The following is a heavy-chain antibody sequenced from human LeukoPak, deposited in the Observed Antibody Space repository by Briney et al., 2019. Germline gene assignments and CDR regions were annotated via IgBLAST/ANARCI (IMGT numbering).Heavy chain of an antibody. CDR3: ARRFAVNPRYAFDI. CDR1: GGSISSGGYS. J-gene: IGHJ3*02. Sequence: ASQTLSLTCAVSGGSISSGGYSWSWIRQPPGKGLEWIGYIYHSGSTYYNPSLKSRVTISVDRSKNQFSLKLSSVTAADTAVYYCARRFAVNPRYAFDIWGQGTMVTVSS. D-gene: IGHD4-17*01. V-gene: IGHV4-30-2*01. CDR2: IYHSGST.